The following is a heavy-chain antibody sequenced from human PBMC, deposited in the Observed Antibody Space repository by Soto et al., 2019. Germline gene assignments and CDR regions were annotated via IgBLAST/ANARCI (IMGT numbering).Heavy chain of an antibody. D-gene: IGHD6-19*01. CDR3: ARVGAAVVGTFDN. CDR1: GFTFRNYG. CDR2: IYNDGRHS. Sequence: QGQMEESGGGVVQPGGSLRLTCVVSGFTFRNYGMHWLRQAPGKRLERLAMIYNDGRHSEYTDSVKGRFIISRDNSKATLHLQMNSLGVADTGVYYGARVGAAVVGTFDNWGQGTLVTVSS. V-gene: IGHV3-33*01. J-gene: IGHJ4*02.